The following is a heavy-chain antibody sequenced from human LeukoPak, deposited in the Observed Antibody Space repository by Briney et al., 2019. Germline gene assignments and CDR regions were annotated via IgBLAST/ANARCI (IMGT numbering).Heavy chain of an antibody. Sequence: PSETLSLTCTVSGGSISSGDYYWSWIRQPPGKGLEWIGYIYYSGSTYYNPSLKSRVTISVDTSKNQFSLKLSSVTAADTAVYYCARVGGGYYYDSSGWLKGAFDIWGQGTMVTVSS. V-gene: IGHV4-30-4*01. CDR3: ARVGGGYYYDSSGWLKGAFDI. CDR1: GGSISSGDYY. J-gene: IGHJ3*02. D-gene: IGHD3-22*01. CDR2: IYYSGST.